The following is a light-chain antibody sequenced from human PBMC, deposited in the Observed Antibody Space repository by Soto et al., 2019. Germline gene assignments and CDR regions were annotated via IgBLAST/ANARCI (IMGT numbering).Light chain of an antibody. CDR3: QSYDRSSLYV. J-gene: IGLJ1*01. CDR2: GDN. V-gene: IGLV6-57*02. CDR1: SGSVASNF. Sequence: NFMLTQPHPVSESPGKTVTISCTGSSGSVASNFVHWYQRRPGSAPTIVIYGDNQRPSGVPDRFSGSIDSSSNSASLTISGLKTEDEADYFCQSYDRSSLYVFGTGTKVTVL.